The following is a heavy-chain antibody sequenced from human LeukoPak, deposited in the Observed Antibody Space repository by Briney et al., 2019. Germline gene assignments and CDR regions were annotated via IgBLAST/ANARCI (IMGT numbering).Heavy chain of an antibody. Sequence: GASVKVSCKASGCTFTSYDINWVRQATGQGLEWKGWMNPNSGNTGYALKFQGRVTITRNTSISTAYMELSSLRSEDTAVYYCARNGGNWPYYFDYWGQGTLVTVSS. CDR1: GCTFTSYD. CDR2: MNPNSGNT. D-gene: IGHD4-23*01. V-gene: IGHV1-8*03. J-gene: IGHJ4*02. CDR3: ARNGGNWPYYFDY.